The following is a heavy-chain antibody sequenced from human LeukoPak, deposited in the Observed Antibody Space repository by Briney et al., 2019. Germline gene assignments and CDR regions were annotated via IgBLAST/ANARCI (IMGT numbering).Heavy chain of an antibody. V-gene: IGHV3-21*01. CDR2: IGISSSHT. CDR1: GFTFSTNS. D-gene: IGHD4-23*01. Sequence: GGSLRLSCAASGFTFSTNSGNWIRQAPGKGLEWVSSIGISSSHTFYADSVKGRFTISRDNAENSVYLQMNSLRAEDTAVYYCAKDLTTVATPYYYYYMDVWGKGTTVTVSS. J-gene: IGHJ6*03. CDR3: AKDLTTVATPYYYYYMDV.